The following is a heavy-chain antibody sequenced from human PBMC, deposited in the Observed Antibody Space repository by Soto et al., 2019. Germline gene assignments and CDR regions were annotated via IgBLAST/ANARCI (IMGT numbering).Heavy chain of an antibody. CDR1: GGSISSGGYY. D-gene: IGHD6-13*01. V-gene: IGHV4-31*03. J-gene: IGHJ6*02. Sequence: SETLSLTCTVSGGSISSGGYYWSWIRQHPGKGLEWLGYIYYSGSTYYNPSLKSRVTISVDTSKNQFSLKRSSVTAADTAVYYCARVDLAAYYYYGMDVWGQGTTVTVSS. CDR2: IYYSGST. CDR3: ARVDLAAYYYYGMDV.